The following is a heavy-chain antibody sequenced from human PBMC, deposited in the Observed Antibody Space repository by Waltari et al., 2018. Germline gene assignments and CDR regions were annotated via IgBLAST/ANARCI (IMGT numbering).Heavy chain of an antibody. D-gene: IGHD3-10*01. Sequence: QVQLVESGGGVVQPGMSLRLSCAASGFSLGTYGMHWVRQAPGKGVEWVSLIFWGGGDSLYADSVRGRFTISRDNSKNTLYLDINSLRLDDTAIYYCAKDAFGNTYLDHWGQGTLVTVSS. CDR3: AKDAFGNTYLDH. J-gene: IGHJ4*02. V-gene: IGHV3-30*19. CDR1: GFSLGTYG. CDR2: IFWGGGDS.